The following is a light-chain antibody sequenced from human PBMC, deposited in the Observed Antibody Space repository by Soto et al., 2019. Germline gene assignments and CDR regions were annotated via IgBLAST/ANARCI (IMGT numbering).Light chain of an antibody. Sequence: DIQMTQSPSSLSASVGDRVTITCRASQSISSYLNWYQQKPGTAPKLLIYHASTLESGVPSRFSGSGSGTEFTLTISSLQPEDFAVYYCQQYGSSGTFGQGTKV. CDR3: QQYGSSGT. J-gene: IGKJ1*01. CDR1: QSISSY. V-gene: IGKV1-39*01. CDR2: HAS.